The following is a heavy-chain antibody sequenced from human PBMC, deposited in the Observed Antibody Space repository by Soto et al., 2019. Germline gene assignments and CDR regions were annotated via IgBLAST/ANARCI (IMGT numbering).Heavy chain of an antibody. D-gene: IGHD6-13*01. J-gene: IGHJ5*02. CDR2: IYTSGST. CDR3: AREEQQLVSYNWFDP. CDR1: GGSISSYY. V-gene: IGHV4-4*07. Sequence: PSETLSLTCTVSGGSISSYYWSWIRQPAGKGLEWIGRIYTSGSTNYNPSLKGRVTMSVDTSKNQFSLKLSSVTAADTAVYYCAREEQQLVSYNWFDPWGQGTLVTVSS.